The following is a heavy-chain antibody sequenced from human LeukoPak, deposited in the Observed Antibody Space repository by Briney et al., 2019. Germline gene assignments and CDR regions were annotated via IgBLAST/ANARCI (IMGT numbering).Heavy chain of an antibody. Sequence: GGSLRLSCTVSGFPFSINSMSWVRQAPGKGLEWVSFISGSGDRTYYADSVKGRFTISRDNSKNTLYLQMNSLRAEDTALYYCARSRHSYDSSGFPHYWGQGTLVTVSS. J-gene: IGHJ4*02. CDR2: ISGSGDRT. V-gene: IGHV3-23*01. CDR3: ARSRHSYDSSGFPHY. CDR1: GFPFSINS. D-gene: IGHD3-22*01.